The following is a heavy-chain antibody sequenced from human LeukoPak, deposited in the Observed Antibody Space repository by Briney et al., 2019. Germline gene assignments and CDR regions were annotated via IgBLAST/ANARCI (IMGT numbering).Heavy chain of an antibody. V-gene: IGHV4-59*08. Sequence: SETLSLTCTVSGGSISSYYWSWIRQPPGKGLEWIGYIYYSGSTNYNPSLKSRVTISVDTSKNQFSLKLSSVTAADTAVYYCARLVVVPAACMDVWGQGTTVTVSS. J-gene: IGHJ6*02. CDR1: GGSISSYY. CDR3: ARLVVVPAACMDV. D-gene: IGHD2-2*01. CDR2: IYYSGST.